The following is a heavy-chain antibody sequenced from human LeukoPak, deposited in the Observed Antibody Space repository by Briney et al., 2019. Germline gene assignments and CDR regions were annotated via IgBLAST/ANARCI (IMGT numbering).Heavy chain of an antibody. Sequence: GGSLRLPCAASGFTVSSNYMSWVRQAPGKGLEWVSVIYSGGSTYYADSVKGRFTISRDNSKNTLYLQMNSLRAEDTAVYYCSGSGSLNPTPYYFDYWGQGTLVTVSS. J-gene: IGHJ4*02. D-gene: IGHD3-10*01. CDR3: SGSGSLNPTPYYFDY. CDR1: GFTVSSNY. V-gene: IGHV3-53*01. CDR2: IYSGGST.